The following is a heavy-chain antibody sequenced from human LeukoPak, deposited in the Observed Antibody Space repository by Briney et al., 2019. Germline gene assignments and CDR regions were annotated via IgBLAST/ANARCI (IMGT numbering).Heavy chain of an antibody. CDR2: ISSSSSNI. J-gene: IGHJ4*02. D-gene: IGHD3-22*01. Sequence: GGSLRLSCAASGFTFARYRMNWVRQAPGKGLEWVSSISSSSSNIYYADSVTGRFTISRDNAKNSLYLQMNSLRAEDTAVYYCVRAVEYYYVSSGYAVDYWGQGTLVTVSS. V-gene: IGHV3-21*01. CDR1: GFTFARYR. CDR3: VRAVEYYYVSSGYAVDY.